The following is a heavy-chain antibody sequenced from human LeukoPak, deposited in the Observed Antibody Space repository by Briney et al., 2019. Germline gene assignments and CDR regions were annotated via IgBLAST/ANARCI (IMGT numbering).Heavy chain of an antibody. J-gene: IGHJ6*02. V-gene: IGHV3-9*01. Sequence: PGGSLRLSCAASGFTFDDYAMHWVRQAPGKGLEWVSGISWNSGSIGYADSVKGRFTISRDNAKNSLYLQMNSLRAEDTALYYCAKDLGYCSGGSCYDYYGMDVWGQGTTVTVSS. CDR1: GFTFDDYA. CDR3: AKDLGYCSGGSCYDYYGMDV. CDR2: ISWNSGSI. D-gene: IGHD2-15*01.